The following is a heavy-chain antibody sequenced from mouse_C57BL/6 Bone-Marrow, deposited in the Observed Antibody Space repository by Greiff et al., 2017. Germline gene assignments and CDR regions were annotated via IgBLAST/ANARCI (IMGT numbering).Heavy chain of an antibody. D-gene: IGHD2-4*01. CDR2: IYPRSGNT. CDR1: GYTFTSYG. Sequence: QVQLQQSGAELARPGASVKLSCKASGYTFTSYGISWVKQRTGQGLEWIGEIYPRSGNTYYNEKFKGKATLTADKSSSTAYMELRSLTSEDSAVYFCASFYYDDEGWYFDVWGTGTTVTVSS. V-gene: IGHV1-81*01. J-gene: IGHJ1*03. CDR3: ASFYYDDEGWYFDV.